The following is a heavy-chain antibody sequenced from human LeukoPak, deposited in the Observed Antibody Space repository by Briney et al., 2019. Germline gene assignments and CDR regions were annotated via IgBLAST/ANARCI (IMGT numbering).Heavy chain of an antibody. J-gene: IGHJ4*02. CDR2: ISGSGGT. CDR3: AKVNNIAAAGTFDY. D-gene: IGHD6-13*01. Sequence: PGVSLRLSCAASGFTFSRSAMSWVRQAPGKGLEWVSAISGSGGTYYADSVKGRFTISRDNSKNTLYLQMNSLRAEDTAVYYCAKVNNIAAAGTFDYWGQGSLVTVSS. CDR1: GFTFSRSA. V-gene: IGHV3-23*01.